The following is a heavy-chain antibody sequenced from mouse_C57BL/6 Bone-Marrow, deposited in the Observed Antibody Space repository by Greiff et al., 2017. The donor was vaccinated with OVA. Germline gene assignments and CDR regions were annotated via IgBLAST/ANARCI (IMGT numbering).Heavy chain of an antibody. D-gene: IGHD1-1*01. CDR2: ISSGSSTI. Sequence: EVQLVESGGGLVKPGGSLKLSCAASGFTFSDYGMHWVRQAPEKGLEWVAYISSGSSTIYYADTVKGRFTISRDNAKNTLFLQMTSLRSEDTAMYYCARHSSFLDYWGQGTTLTVSS. V-gene: IGHV5-17*01. CDR1: GFTFSDYG. J-gene: IGHJ2*01. CDR3: ARHSSFLDY.